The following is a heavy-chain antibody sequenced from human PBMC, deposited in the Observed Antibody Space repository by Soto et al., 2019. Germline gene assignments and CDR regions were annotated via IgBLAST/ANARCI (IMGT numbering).Heavy chain of an antibody. CDR1: GFTFDDYA. CDR3: AKDIGRWLQPRFDY. V-gene: IGHV3-9*01. CDR2: ISWNSGSI. J-gene: IGHJ4*02. D-gene: IGHD5-12*01. Sequence: PGGSLRLSCAASGFTFDDYAMHWVRQAPGKGLEWVSGISWNSGSIGYADSVKGRFTISRDNAKNSLYLQMNSLRAEDTALYYCAKDIGRWLQPRFDYWGQGTLVTVSS.